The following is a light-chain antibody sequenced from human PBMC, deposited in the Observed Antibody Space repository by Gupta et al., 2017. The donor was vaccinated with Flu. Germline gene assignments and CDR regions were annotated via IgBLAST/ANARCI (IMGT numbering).Light chain of an antibody. V-gene: IGLV1-51*02. CDR3: GTWDSSLSAGV. J-gene: IGLJ3*02. CDR1: SSYLGNNY. Sequence: QSAFTQPPSVSAAAGQLFTISRPGCSSYLGNNYVSWSQQLPRTAPKLLIYESNQRPSGIPDRFSGSKSGTSATLGVTGLQTGDEADYYCGTWDSSLSAGVFGGGTKLTVL. CDR2: ESN.